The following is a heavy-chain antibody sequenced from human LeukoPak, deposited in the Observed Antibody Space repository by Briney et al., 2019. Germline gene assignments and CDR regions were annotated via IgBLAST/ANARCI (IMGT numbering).Heavy chain of an antibody. CDR1: GFSFSSFG. D-gene: IGHD3-10*01. CDR3: AKVIRGGYGMDV. J-gene: IGHJ6*02. Sequence: GGSLRLSCAASGFSFSSFGMNWVRQAPGKGLEWVSYISYSSSLTDYADSVKGRFTISRDDAKNSLSLQLNSLRDEDTAVYFCAKVIRGGYGMDVWGQGTTVTVS. CDR2: ISYSSSLT. V-gene: IGHV3-48*02.